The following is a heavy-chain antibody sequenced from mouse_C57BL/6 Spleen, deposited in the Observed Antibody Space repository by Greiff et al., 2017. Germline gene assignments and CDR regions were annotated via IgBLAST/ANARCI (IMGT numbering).Heavy chain of an antibody. CDR1: GSTFSSYA. J-gene: IGHJ4*01. CDR2: ISSGGDYL. Sequence: EVQRVESGEGLVKPGGSLKLSCAASGSTFSSYAMSWVRQTPEKRLEWVAFISSGGDYLSYADTVKGRFTISRDNARNTLYLQLSSLKSEDTAMYYCTRDGLSYRSRPHAMDYWGQGTSVTVSS. V-gene: IGHV5-9-1*02. D-gene: IGHD1-1*01. CDR3: TRDGLSYRSRPHAMDY.